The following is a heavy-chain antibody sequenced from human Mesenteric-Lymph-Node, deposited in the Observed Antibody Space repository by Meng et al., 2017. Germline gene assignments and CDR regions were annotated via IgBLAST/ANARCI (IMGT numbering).Heavy chain of an antibody. Sequence: GKLQRWGAGLLKPSETLSLTCGVYGGSLSDYHWNWIRQPPGKGLEWIGQINPSGDTNYSPSLKSRVTISVDTSKNQFSLKLNSVTAADTAVYYCARRGSRNGWSVDYWGQGTLVTVSS. V-gene: IGHV4-34*01. J-gene: IGHJ4*02. CDR2: INPSGDT. CDR3: ARRGSRNGWSVDY. CDR1: GGSLSDYH. D-gene: IGHD2-15*01.